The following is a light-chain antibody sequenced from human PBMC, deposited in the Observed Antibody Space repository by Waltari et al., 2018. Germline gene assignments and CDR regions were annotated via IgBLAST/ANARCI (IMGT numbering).Light chain of an antibody. Sequence: DIQMTQSPSSLSASVGYRFTITCRASQGISNSLAWYQQKPGKAPKLLLYASSRLKSGVPSRFSGSGSGTDYSLTISSLQPEDFATYYCQQYFSTLTLTFGGGTKVEIK. V-gene: IGKV1-NL1*01. CDR2: ASS. J-gene: IGKJ4*01. CDR3: QQYFSTLTLT. CDR1: QGISNS.